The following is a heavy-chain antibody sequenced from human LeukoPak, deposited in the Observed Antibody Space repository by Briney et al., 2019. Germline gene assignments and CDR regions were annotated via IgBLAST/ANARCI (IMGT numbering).Heavy chain of an antibody. CDR1: GFTFNTYA. CDR3: ARATTYFYGSVTYDWFDP. D-gene: IGHD3-10*01. J-gene: IGHJ5*02. V-gene: IGHV3-21*01. Sequence: GGSLRLSCAASGFTFNTYAMSWVRQAPGKGLEWVSSISSSSRYIYYADSVKGRFTISRDNAKNSLYLQMNSLRAEDTAMYYCARATTYFYGSVTYDWFDPWGQGTLVTVSS. CDR2: ISSSSRYI.